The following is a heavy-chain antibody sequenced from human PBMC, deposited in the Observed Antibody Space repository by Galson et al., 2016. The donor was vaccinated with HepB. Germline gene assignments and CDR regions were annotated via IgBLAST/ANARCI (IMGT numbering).Heavy chain of an antibody. V-gene: IGHV3-11*01. Sequence: SLRLSCAASGFTFSDHYMNWIRQAPGKGLEWVSYISASGTTIYYADSVKGRFTISRDNAKNSLFLQMNSLRAEDTAVYFCARQLYLYGDYADYYYGMDVWGQGTTVTVSS. CDR3: ARQLYLYGDYADYYYGMDV. CDR2: ISASGTTI. J-gene: IGHJ6*02. CDR1: GFTFSDHY. D-gene: IGHD4-17*01.